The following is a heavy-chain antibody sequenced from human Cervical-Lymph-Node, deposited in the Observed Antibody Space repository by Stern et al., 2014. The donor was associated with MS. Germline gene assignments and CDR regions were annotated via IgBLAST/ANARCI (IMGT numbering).Heavy chain of an antibody. Sequence: VQLVESGGGVVQPGRSLRLSCAASGFSFSRYAMHWVRQAPGQGLEWVALIWYDGSNPYYADSVTGRFTISRDNFKNTLYLQMNSLRAEDTAVYYCASAYSSSHYYFDCWGQGTLVTVSS. J-gene: IGHJ4*02. CDR3: ASAYSSSHYYFDC. D-gene: IGHD6-13*01. CDR1: GFSFSRYA. V-gene: IGHV3-33*01. CDR2: IWYDGSNP.